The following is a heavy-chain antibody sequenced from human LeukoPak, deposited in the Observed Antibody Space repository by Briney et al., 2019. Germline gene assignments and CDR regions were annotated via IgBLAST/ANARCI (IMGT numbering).Heavy chain of an antibody. Sequence: GGSLRLSCAASGFTFSSYAMSWVRQAPGKGLEWVSAISGSGGSTYYADSVKGRFTISRDNSKNTLYLQMNSLRAEDTAVYYCAKLVDMIVVVITPNFDYWGQGTLVTVSS. J-gene: IGHJ4*02. V-gene: IGHV3-23*01. CDR2: ISGSGGST. CDR3: AKLVDMIVVVITPNFDY. CDR1: GFTFSSYA. D-gene: IGHD3-22*01.